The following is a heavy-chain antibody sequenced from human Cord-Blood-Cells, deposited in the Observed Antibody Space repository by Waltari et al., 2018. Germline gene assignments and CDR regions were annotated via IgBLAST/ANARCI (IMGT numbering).Heavy chain of an antibody. CDR2: INPSGGST. D-gene: IGHD3-16*01. CDR3: ARGVRGSIYYYYYGMDV. CDR1: GYTFTSYY. J-gene: IGHJ6*02. Sequence: QVQLVQSGAEVKKPGASVKVSCKASGYTFTSYYMHWVRQAPGQGLEWMGIINPSGGSTSYAQKFQGRVTMTRDTSTSTVYMELSSLRSEDTAVYYCARGVRGSIYYYYYGMDVWGQGTTVTVSS. V-gene: IGHV1-46*01.